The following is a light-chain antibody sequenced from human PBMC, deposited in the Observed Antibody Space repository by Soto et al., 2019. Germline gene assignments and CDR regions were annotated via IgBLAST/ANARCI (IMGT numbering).Light chain of an antibody. J-gene: IGLJ1*01. Sequence: QSALTQPASVSGSPGQSITISCTGTSSDVGGYKYVSWYQQHPGKAPQLMIFEVSNRPSGVSNRFSGSKSDNTASLTISGLQAEDEADYYCSSYTTSSTYVFGTGTKLTVL. CDR1: SSDVGGYKY. V-gene: IGLV2-14*01. CDR2: EVS. CDR3: SSYTTSSTYV.